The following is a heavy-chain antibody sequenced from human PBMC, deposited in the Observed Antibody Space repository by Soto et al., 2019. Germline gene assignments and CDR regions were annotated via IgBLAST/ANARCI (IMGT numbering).Heavy chain of an antibody. CDR2: IYYSGST. J-gene: IGHJ4*02. Sequence: PSETLSLTCTVSGGSISSSSYYWGWIRQPPGKGLEWIGSIYYSGSTYYNPSPKSRVTISVDTSKNQFSLKLSSVTAADTAVYYCARGSYGSGRGVFDYWGQGTLVTVSS. D-gene: IGHD3-10*01. CDR3: ARGSYGSGRGVFDY. CDR1: GGSISSSSYY. V-gene: IGHV4-39*01.